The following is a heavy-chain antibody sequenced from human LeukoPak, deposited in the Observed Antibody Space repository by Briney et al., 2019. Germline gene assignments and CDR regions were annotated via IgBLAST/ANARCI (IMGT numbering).Heavy chain of an antibody. Sequence: SETLSLTCAVYGGSFSGYYWTWLRQPPGKGLEWIGEINHSGNTNYNPSLKSRVAISVDTSKNQFSLKLSSVIAADTAMYYCARSKDGSGFAAYWGQGTQVTVSS. V-gene: IGHV4-34*01. CDR1: GGSFSGYY. D-gene: IGHD3-22*01. J-gene: IGHJ4*02. CDR3: ARSKDGSGFAAY. CDR2: INHSGNT.